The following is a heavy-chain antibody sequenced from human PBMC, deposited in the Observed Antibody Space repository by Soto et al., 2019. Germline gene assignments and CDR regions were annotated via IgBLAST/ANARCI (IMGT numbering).Heavy chain of an antibody. CDR3: AKGGGQWLVTSDFNY. CDR1: GFTFSDYA. V-gene: IGHV3-30*18. D-gene: IGHD6-19*01. CDR2: VSHDGRNT. J-gene: IGHJ4*02. Sequence: VQLVESGGGVVQPGRSLRLSCAASGFTFSDYAMHWVRQAPGKGLEWVAVVSHDGRNTHYADSVKGRFTISRDSSKNTVLLEMTSLRAEDTAVYYCAKGGGQWLVTSDFNYWGQGAMVTVSS.